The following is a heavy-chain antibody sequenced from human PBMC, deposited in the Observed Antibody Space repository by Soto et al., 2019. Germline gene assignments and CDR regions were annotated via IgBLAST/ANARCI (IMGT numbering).Heavy chain of an antibody. CDR1: GGTFSSYA. V-gene: IGHV1-69*13. D-gene: IGHD3-22*01. Sequence: ASVKVSCKASGGTFSSYAISWVRQAPGQGLEWMGGIIPIFGTANYAQKFQGRVTITADESTSTAYMELSSLRSEDTAVYYCARWQNYCDSSGTFDYWGQGTLVTVSS. CDR2: IIPIFGTA. J-gene: IGHJ4*02. CDR3: ARWQNYCDSSGTFDY.